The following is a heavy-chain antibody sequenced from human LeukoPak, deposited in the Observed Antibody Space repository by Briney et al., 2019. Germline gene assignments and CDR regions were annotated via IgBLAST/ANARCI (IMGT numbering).Heavy chain of an antibody. CDR2: INPNSGNT. Sequence: VASVQVSCKASGYTFTSYAMNWVRQAPGQGLEWMGWINPNSGNTGYAQKFQGRVTMTRNTSISTAYMELSSLRSEDTAVYYCARDNGGTAMAYYYYYYMDVWGKGTTVTISS. D-gene: IGHD5-18*01. J-gene: IGHJ6*03. CDR3: ARDNGGTAMAYYYYYYMDV. V-gene: IGHV1-8*02. CDR1: GYTFTSYA.